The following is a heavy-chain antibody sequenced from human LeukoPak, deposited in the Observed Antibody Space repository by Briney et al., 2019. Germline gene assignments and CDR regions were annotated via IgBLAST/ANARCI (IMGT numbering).Heavy chain of an antibody. CDR2: ISAYNGNT. Sequence: ASVKVSCKASGYTFTSYDINWVRQATGQGLEWMGWISAYNGNTNYAQKLQGRVTMTTDTSTSTAYMELRSLRSDDTAVYYCARVGRISGSYSGYDYWGQGTLVTVSS. J-gene: IGHJ4*02. D-gene: IGHD1-26*01. V-gene: IGHV1-18*01. CDR3: ARVGRISGSYSGYDY. CDR1: GYTFTSYD.